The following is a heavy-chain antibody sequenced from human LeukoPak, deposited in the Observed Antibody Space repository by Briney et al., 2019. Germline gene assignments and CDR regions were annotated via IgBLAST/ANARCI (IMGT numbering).Heavy chain of an antibody. D-gene: IGHD5-12*01. Sequence: GESLKISCKGSGYGFTNYWIAWVRPIPGKGLGWVGIIYPGDSDTKYSPSFQGQVTISADKSISTVYLQWSSLKASGTAMYYCARHNTVVATTPPYYFDYWGQGTLVTVSS. CDR3: ARHNTVVATTPPYYFDY. J-gene: IGHJ4*02. V-gene: IGHV5-51*01. CDR2: IYPGDSDT. CDR1: GYGFTNYW.